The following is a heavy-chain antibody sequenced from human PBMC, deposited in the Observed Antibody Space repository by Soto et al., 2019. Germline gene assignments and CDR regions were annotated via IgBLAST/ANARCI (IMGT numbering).Heavy chain of an antibody. D-gene: IGHD2-15*01. CDR2: ISGSGGST. CDR3: TTVSEGGPYYYGMDV. J-gene: IGHJ6*02. Sequence: GGSLRLSCAASGFTFSSYAMSWVRQAPGKGLEWVSAISGSGGSTYYAAPVKGRFTISRDDSKNTLYLQMNSLKTEDTAVYYCTTVSEGGPYYYGMDVWGQGTTVTVSS. CDR1: GFTFSSYA. V-gene: IGHV3-23*01.